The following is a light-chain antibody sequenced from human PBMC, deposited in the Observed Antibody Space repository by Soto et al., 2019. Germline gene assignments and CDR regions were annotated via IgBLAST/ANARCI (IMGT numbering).Light chain of an antibody. V-gene: IGLV1-44*01. CDR2: SNN. Sequence: QSVLTQPPSASGTPGETVTISRSGTGSNLAGYTVNWYHQVPGAAPKVLIYSNNQRPSGVPDRISGSKSGTSASLAISGLQSEDEGDYFCAAWDDSLNGVVFGGGTKVTVL. J-gene: IGLJ2*01. CDR1: GSNLAGYT. CDR3: AAWDDSLNGVV.